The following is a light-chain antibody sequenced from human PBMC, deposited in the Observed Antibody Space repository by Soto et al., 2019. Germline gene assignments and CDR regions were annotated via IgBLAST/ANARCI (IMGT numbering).Light chain of an antibody. Sequence: DIQMTQSPSTRSASVGDRVTMTCRASQSISNSLAWYQQQPGKAPKLLIYRASALQSGVPSRFSGSGSGTEFTLTIDSLQPDDFATFYCQQYSTYPLTFGG. CDR1: QSISNS. CDR3: QQYSTYPLT. CDR2: RAS. V-gene: IGKV1-5*03. J-gene: IGKJ4*01.